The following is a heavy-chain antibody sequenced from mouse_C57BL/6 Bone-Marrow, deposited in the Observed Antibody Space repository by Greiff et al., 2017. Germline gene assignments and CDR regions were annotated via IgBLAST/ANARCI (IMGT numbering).Heavy chain of an antibody. Sequence: VQLKESGAELVRPGASVKLSCTASGFNFKDAYMPWLKRRPEQGLEWIGWFDPENGDTEYASKFKGKATITADTSSNTAYLQLSSLTSEDTAVYYCTTVVHYWGQGTTLTVSS. D-gene: IGHD1-1*01. CDR3: TTVVHY. CDR1: GFNFKDAY. CDR2: FDPENGDT. J-gene: IGHJ2*01. V-gene: IGHV14-4*01.